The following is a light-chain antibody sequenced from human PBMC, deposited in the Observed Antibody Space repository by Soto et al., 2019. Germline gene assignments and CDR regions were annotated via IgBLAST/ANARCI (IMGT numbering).Light chain of an antibody. Sequence: SYELTQPPSVSVAPGKTARITCGGNNIGSKSVHWYQQKTGQAPVLVIYYDSDRPSGIPERFSGSNSGNTATLTISRVEARDEADYYCQVWDSRSDHSVVFGGGTKVTVL. V-gene: IGLV3-21*04. CDR2: YDS. J-gene: IGLJ2*01. CDR3: QVWDSRSDHSVV. CDR1: NIGSKS.